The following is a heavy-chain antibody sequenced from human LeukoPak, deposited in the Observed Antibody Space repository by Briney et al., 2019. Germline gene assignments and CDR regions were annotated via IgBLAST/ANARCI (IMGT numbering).Heavy chain of an antibody. V-gene: IGHV4-34*01. CDR3: AEALLRGLSP. CDR1: GGSFSGYY. Sequence: SETLSLTCAVYGGSFSGYYWSWIRQPPGKGLEWIGEINHSGSTNYNPSLKSRVTISVNTSKNQFSLKLSSVTAADPAVYYFAEALLRGLSPLGQGTPVTVSS. CDR2: INHSGST. J-gene: IGHJ5*02.